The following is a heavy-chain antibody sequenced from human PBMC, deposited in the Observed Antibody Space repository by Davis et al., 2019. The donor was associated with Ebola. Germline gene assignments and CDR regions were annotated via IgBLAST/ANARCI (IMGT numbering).Heavy chain of an antibody. CDR1: GFTFSSYG. V-gene: IGHV3-33*01. D-gene: IGHD4-11*01. J-gene: IGHJ4*02. CDR2: IWYDGSNK. CDR3: AREGLLDSNPFDY. Sequence: GESLKISCAASGFTFSSYGMHWVRQAPGKGLEWVAVIWYDGSNKYYADSVKGRFTISRDNSKNTLYLQMNSLRAEDTAVYYCAREGLLDSNPFDYWGQGTLVTVSS.